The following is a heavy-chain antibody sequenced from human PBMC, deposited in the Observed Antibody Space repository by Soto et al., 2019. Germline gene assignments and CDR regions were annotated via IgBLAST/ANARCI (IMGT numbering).Heavy chain of an antibody. CDR1: GGSFSGYY. CDR2: INHSGST. Sequence: SETLSLTCAVYGGSFSGYYWSWIRQPPGKGLEWIGEINHSGSTNYNPSLKSRVTISVDTSKNQFSLKLSSVTAADTAVYYCAGGRITIFGVASNWFDPWGQGTLVTVSS. J-gene: IGHJ5*02. D-gene: IGHD3-3*01. V-gene: IGHV4-34*01. CDR3: AGGRITIFGVASNWFDP.